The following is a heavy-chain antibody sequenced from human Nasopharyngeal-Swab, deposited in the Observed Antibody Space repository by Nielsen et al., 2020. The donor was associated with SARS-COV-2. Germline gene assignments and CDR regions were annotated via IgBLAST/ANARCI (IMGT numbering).Heavy chain of an antibody. CDR3: ARRGGESGSYYTADWEFDS. V-gene: IGHV1-69*13. J-gene: IGHJ4*02. D-gene: IGHD1-26*01. CDR1: ADSFLSYH. CDR2: IIAASGGP. Sequence: SSVKVSCKGSADSFLSYHISWVRQAPGQGLEWLGGIIAASGGPHYAQKFQDRVTISADDFTSTAYMELTGLRSEDTAMYYCARRGGESGSYYTADWEFDSWGQGTLVTVSS.